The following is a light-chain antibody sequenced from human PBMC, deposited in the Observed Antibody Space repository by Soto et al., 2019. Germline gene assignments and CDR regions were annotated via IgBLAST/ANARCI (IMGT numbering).Light chain of an antibody. V-gene: IGKV3-15*01. CDR1: QSVASN. CDR2: GAY. J-gene: IGKJ2*01. Sequence: EIVMTQSPASLSVSPGDGATLSCRASQSVASNVAWYQQKPGQSPRLLIHGAYTRAVGVPARFSGSGSGTDLTLTINSLQSEDIAVYYCQQYHNWPPQYTFVQGTKLQIK. CDR3: QQYHNWPPQYT.